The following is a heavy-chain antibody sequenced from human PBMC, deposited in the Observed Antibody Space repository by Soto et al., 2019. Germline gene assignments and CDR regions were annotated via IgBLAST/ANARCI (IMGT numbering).Heavy chain of an antibody. V-gene: IGHV3-30-3*01. D-gene: IGHD2-21*02. CDR3: ARDGGEPLTATPLSHFDY. Sequence: GGSLRLSCAASGFSFSSYAMSWVRQAPGKGLEWVSVISEDGSNKYYADSVKGRFTISRDNSKNTLYLQMNSLRAEDTAVYYCARDGGEPLTATPLSHFDYWGQGTLVTVSS. J-gene: IGHJ4*02. CDR1: GFSFSSYA. CDR2: ISEDGSNK.